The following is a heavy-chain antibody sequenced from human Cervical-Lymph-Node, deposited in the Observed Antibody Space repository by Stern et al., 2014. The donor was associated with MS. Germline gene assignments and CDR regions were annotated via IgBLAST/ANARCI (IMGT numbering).Heavy chain of an antibody. CDR1: GFTFSSYA. CDR3: AKDLDRYGDYAYFDY. D-gene: IGHD4-17*01. Sequence: EVHLVESGGGLVQPGGSLRLSCAASGFTFSSYAMSWVRQAPGKGLEWVSAISGRGGSTYYADSVKGRFTISRDNSKNTLYLQMNSLRAEDTAVYYCAKDLDRYGDYAYFDYWGQGTLVTVSS. J-gene: IGHJ4*02. CDR2: ISGRGGST. V-gene: IGHV3-23*04.